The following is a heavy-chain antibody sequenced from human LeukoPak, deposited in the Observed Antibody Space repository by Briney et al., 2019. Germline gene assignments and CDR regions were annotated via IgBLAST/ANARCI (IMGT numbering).Heavy chain of an antibody. D-gene: IGHD6-13*01. CDR3: AREGVAAAGDFDY. V-gene: IGHV1-2*02. CDR2: INPNSGGT. CDR1: GYTFTGYY. Sequence: GASVKVSCKASGYTFTGYYMHWVRQAPGQGLEWTGWINPNSGGTNYAQKFQGRVTMTRDTSISTAYMELSRLRSDDTAVYYCAREGVAAAGDFDYWGQGTLVTVSS. J-gene: IGHJ4*02.